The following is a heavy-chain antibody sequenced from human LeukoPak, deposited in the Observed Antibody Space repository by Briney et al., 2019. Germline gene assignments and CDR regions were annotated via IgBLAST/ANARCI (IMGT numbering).Heavy chain of an antibody. CDR2: IWYDGSNK. CDR1: GFTFSSYG. V-gene: IGHV3-33*06. Sequence: GGSLRLSCAASGFTFSSYGMHWVRQAPGKGLEWVAVIWYDGSNKYYADSVKGRFTISRDNSKNTLYLQMNSLRAEDTAVYYCAKDNHDYGNYDANWFDPWGQGTLVTVSS. J-gene: IGHJ5*02. CDR3: AKDNHDYGNYDANWFDP. D-gene: IGHD4-11*01.